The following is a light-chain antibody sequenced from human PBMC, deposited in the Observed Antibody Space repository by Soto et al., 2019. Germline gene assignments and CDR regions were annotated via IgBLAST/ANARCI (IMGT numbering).Light chain of an antibody. V-gene: IGLV2-23*01. Sequence: QSALTQPASVSGSPGQSITISRTGTSSAVSWCQHHPGEAPKLIIYEDTKRPSGLSNRFSGSKSGNTASLTISGLQAEDEADYYCCSNAGMTFGGGTKVTVL. CDR3: CSNAGMT. CDR2: EDT. CDR1: SSAV. J-gene: IGLJ2*01.